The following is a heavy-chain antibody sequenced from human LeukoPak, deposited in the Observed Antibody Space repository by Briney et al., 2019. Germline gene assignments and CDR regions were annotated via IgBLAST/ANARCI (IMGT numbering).Heavy chain of an antibody. CDR2: ISRQGDTI. Sequence: PGGSLRLSCAASGFTFTDYFLGWIRQAPGKGLDWVSHISRQGDTIEYADSVKGRFTISRDNAKNSLYLQMNLLRVEDTAVYFCARVRRGGDSCYFDYWGQGALVTVSS. CDR1: GFTFTDYF. CDR3: ARVRRGGDSCYFDY. D-gene: IGHD2-21*02. J-gene: IGHJ4*02. V-gene: IGHV3-11*01.